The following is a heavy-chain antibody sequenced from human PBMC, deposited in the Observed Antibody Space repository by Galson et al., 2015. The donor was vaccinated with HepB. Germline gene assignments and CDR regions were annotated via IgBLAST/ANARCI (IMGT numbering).Heavy chain of an antibody. V-gene: IGHV1-3*01. J-gene: IGHJ4*02. Sequence: SVKVSCKGSGYTFAKYALHWVRQAPGQRLQWMGWINAGTGNTKYSQKFQGRAIINRDTSATTVYLDLSSLTSEDTAVYFCARTASWAFDFWGQGTLVTVSS. CDR2: INAGTGNT. CDR1: GYTFAKYA. CDR3: ARTASWAFDF. D-gene: IGHD2-2*01.